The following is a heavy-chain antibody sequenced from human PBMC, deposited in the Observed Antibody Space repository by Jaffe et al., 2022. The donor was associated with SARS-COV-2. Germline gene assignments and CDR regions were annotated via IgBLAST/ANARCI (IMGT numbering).Heavy chain of an antibody. CDR3: ARRDCRSPSCYSSYWYFDL. V-gene: IGHV3-48*01. J-gene: IGHJ2*01. CDR2: ISSSSSTI. D-gene: IGHD2-2*02. Sequence: EVQLVESGGGLVQPGGSLRLSCAASGFTFSSYAMNWVRQAPGKGLEWVSYISSSSSTIYYADSVKGRFSISRDNAKNSLYLQMNSLRAEDTAVYYCARRDCRSPSCYSSYWYFDLWGRGALVTVSS. CDR1: GFTFSSYA.